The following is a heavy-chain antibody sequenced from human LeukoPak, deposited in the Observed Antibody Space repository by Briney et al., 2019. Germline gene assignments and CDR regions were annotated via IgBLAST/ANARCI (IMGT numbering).Heavy chain of an antibody. CDR1: GYTFTNYD. J-gene: IGHJ4*02. CDR2: MNANSGKT. V-gene: IGHV1-8*02. D-gene: IGHD5-12*01. Sequence: ASVKVSCKASGYTFTNYDINWVRQATGQGLEWMGWMNANSGKTGYAQKFQDRFTMTSDTSIGTAYMELSSLRSDDTAVYYCARQYRHKPDWGQGTLVTV. CDR3: ARQYRHKPD.